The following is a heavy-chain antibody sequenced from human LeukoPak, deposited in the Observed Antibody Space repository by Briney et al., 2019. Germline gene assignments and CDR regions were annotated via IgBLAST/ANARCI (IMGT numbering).Heavy chain of an antibody. V-gene: IGHV3-7*01. CDR2: IKAEGSEK. CDR1: GFTFSSYW. D-gene: IGHD4-17*01. Sequence: GGALRLSCAASGFTFSSYWMSWVGQAPGRGLERVADIKAEGSEKNCVDSVKGRFTISTDNAKKSLYLQINSLRAEDTAVYYCARGDFNDYGDYVDAFEIWGQGTMVTVSA. J-gene: IGHJ3*02. CDR3: ARGDFNDYGDYVDAFEI.